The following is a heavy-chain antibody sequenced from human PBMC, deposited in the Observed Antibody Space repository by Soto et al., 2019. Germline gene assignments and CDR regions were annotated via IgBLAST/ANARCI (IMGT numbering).Heavy chain of an antibody. CDR2: INHSGST. CDR1: GGSFSGYY. Sequence: QVQLQQWGAGLLKPSETLSLTCAVYGGSFSGYYWSWIRQPPGKGLEWIGEINHSGSTNYNPSPKSRVTISVDTSKNQFSLKLSSVTAADTAVYYCARGRGYCSGGSCYDYYYYYMDVWGKGTTVTVSS. D-gene: IGHD2-15*01. J-gene: IGHJ6*03. V-gene: IGHV4-34*01. CDR3: ARGRGYCSGGSCYDYYYYYMDV.